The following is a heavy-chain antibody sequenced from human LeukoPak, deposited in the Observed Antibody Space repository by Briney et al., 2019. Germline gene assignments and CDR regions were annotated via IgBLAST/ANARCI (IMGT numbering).Heavy chain of an antibody. Sequence: ASVKVSCKASGYTFTGYYMHWVRQAPGQGLEWMGWINPNSGGTNYAQKFQGRVTITTDESTSTAYMELSSLRSEDTAVYYCAREALKNYYYDSPKDAFDIWGQGTMVTVSS. CDR1: GYTFTGYY. CDR2: INPNSGGT. CDR3: AREALKNYYYDSPKDAFDI. J-gene: IGHJ3*02. D-gene: IGHD3-22*01. V-gene: IGHV1-2*02.